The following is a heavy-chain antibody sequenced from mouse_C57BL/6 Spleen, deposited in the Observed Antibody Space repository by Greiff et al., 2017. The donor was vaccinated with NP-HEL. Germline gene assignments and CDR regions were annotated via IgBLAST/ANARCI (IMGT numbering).Heavy chain of an antibody. J-gene: IGHJ1*03. V-gene: IGHV6-6*01. D-gene: IGHD3-2*02. CDR3: TGAQATGWYFDV. CDR2: IRNKANNHAT. Sequence: EVKVEESGGGLVQPGGSMKLSCAASGFTFSDAWMDWVRQSPEKGLEWVAEIRNKANNHATYYAESVKGRFTISRDDSKSSVYLQMNSLRAEDTGIYYCTGAQATGWYFDVWGTGTTVTVSS. CDR1: GFTFSDAW.